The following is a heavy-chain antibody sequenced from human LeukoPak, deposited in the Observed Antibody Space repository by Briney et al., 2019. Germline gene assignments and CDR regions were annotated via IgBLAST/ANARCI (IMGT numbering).Heavy chain of an antibody. CDR3: ARESQWLVQEGQAFDI. CDR1: GFTFSSYW. D-gene: IGHD6-19*01. V-gene: IGHV3-21*01. J-gene: IGHJ3*02. CDR2: ISSSSSYI. Sequence: PGGSLRLSCAASGFTFSSYWMNWVRQAPGKGLEWVSSISSSSSYIYYADSVKGRFTISRDNAKNSLYLQMNSLRAEDTAVYYCARESQWLVQEGQAFDIWGQGTMVTVSS.